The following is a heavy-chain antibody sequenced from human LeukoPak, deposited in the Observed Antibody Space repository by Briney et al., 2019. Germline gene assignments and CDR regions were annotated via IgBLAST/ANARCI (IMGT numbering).Heavy chain of an antibody. Sequence: GGTLRLSCAASGFTFTNYGMIWVRQAPGKGLEWMAFIRFDGSTKYYADSVKDRFTISRDNSKNTLYLQMNSLRDEDTAVYYCARELGGDYFDYWGQGTLVTVSS. V-gene: IGHV3-30*02. CDR3: ARELGGDYFDY. J-gene: IGHJ4*02. CDR1: GFTFTNYG. D-gene: IGHD3-16*01. CDR2: IRFDGSTK.